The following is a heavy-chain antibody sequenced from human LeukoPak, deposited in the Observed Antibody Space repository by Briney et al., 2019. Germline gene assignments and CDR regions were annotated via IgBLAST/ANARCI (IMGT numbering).Heavy chain of an antibody. CDR1: GYTFTSYY. D-gene: IGHD1-20*01. CDR3: ARDLTGTSDY. CDR2: INPNTGDT. J-gene: IGHJ4*02. V-gene: IGHV1-2*02. Sequence: GASVKVSGKASGYTFTSYYMHWVRQAPGQGLEWMGWINPNTGDTHYALKFQGRVTMTRDTSISTTYMDLSRLTSDDTAVYYCARDLTGTSDYWGQGTLLTVSS.